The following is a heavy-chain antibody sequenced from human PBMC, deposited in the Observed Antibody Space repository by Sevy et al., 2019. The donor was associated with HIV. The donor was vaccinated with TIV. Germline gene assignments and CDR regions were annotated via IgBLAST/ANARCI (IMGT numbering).Heavy chain of an antibody. CDR2: IYTSGST. V-gene: IGHV4-4*07. Sequence: SETLSLTCTVSGDSMSGYYWSWIRQPAGKGLEWIGRIYTSGSTYYNPSLKSRVTLSIDTSKNQFSLRLSSVTAADTAVYFCVHSSSHQQVHYYYYMDVWGKGTSVTVSS. J-gene: IGHJ6*03. D-gene: IGHD2-2*01. CDR1: GDSMSGYY. CDR3: VHSSSHQQVHYYYYMDV.